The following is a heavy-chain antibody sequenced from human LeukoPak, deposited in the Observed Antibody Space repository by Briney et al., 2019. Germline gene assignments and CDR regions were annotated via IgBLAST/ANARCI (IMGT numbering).Heavy chain of an antibody. J-gene: IGHJ4*02. Sequence: NPSETLSLTCTVSGGSISSSSYYWGWIRQPPGKGLEWIGSIYYSGNTYYNPSLKSRVTISVDTPKNQYFLKLNSVTAADTAVYYCASATTVTTFGFDYWGQGTLVTVSS. CDR2: IYYSGNT. V-gene: IGHV4-39*01. CDR3: ASATTVTTFGFDY. CDR1: GGSISSSSYY. D-gene: IGHD4-17*01.